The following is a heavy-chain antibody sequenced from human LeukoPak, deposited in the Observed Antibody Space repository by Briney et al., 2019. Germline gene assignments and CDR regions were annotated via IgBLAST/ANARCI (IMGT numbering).Heavy chain of an antibody. CDR3: ARNVDIVATIPAESYMDV. CDR1: GGSISSGTYY. CDR2: IYTSGST. J-gene: IGHJ6*03. D-gene: IGHD5-12*01. Sequence: PSETLSLTCTVSGGSISSGTYYWSWIRQPAGKGLEWIGRIYTSGSTNYNPSLKSRVTISVDRSKNQFSLKLSSVTAADTAVYYCARNVDIVATIPAESYMDVWGKGTTVTVSS. V-gene: IGHV4-61*02.